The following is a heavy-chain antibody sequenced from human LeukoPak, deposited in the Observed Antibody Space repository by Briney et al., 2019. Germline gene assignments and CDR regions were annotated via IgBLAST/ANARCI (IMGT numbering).Heavy chain of an antibody. CDR1: GYTFTSYG. Sequence: ASVKVSCKASGYTFTSYGISWVRQAPGQGLEWMGWISAYNGNTNYAQKLQGRVTMTTDTSTSTAYMELRSLRSDDTAVYYCASGREYSSSSLSLGYWGQGTLVTVSS. D-gene: IGHD6-6*01. CDR3: ASGREYSSSSLSLGY. CDR2: ISAYNGNT. J-gene: IGHJ4*02. V-gene: IGHV1-18*01.